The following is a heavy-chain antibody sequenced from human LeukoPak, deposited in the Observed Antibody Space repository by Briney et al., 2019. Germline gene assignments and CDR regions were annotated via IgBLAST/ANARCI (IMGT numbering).Heavy chain of an antibody. D-gene: IGHD2-15*01. CDR2: ISSSSSTI. CDR3: ARGDIVVAWYYFDY. V-gene: IGHV3-48*04. Sequence: GGSLRLSCAASGFTFSSYSMNWVRQAPGKGLEWVSYISSSSSTIYYADSVKGRFTISRDNAKNSLYLQMNSLRAEDKAVYYCARGDIVVAWYYFDYWGQGTLVTVSS. J-gene: IGHJ4*02. CDR1: GFTFSSYS.